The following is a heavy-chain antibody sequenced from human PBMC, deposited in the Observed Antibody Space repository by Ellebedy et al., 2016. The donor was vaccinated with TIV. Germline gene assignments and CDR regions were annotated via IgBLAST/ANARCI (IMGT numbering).Heavy chain of an antibody. CDR3: TTGSTYYDILTGYQILDY. V-gene: IGHV3-15*01. Sequence: GGSLRLXXAASGFTFSNAWMSWVRQAPGKGLEWVGRIKSKTDGGTTDYAAPVKGRFTISRDDSKNTLYLQMNSLKTEDTAVYYCTTGSTYYDILTGYQILDYWGQGTLVTVSS. CDR1: GFTFSNAW. CDR2: IKSKTDGGTT. J-gene: IGHJ4*02. D-gene: IGHD3-9*01.